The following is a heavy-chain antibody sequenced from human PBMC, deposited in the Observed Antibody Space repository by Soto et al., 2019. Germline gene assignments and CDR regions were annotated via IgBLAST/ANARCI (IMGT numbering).Heavy chain of an antibody. D-gene: IGHD3-10*01. Sequence: AASVKVSCKASGGTFSSYAISWVRQAPGQGLEWMGGIIPIFGTANYAQKFQGRVTMTADESTSTAYMELSSLRSEDTAVYYCARDQRGYYYGSGTDASYYGMDVWGQGTTVTVSS. CDR1: GGTFSSYA. CDR3: ARDQRGYYYGSGTDASYYGMDV. CDR2: IIPIFGTA. V-gene: IGHV1-69*13. J-gene: IGHJ6*02.